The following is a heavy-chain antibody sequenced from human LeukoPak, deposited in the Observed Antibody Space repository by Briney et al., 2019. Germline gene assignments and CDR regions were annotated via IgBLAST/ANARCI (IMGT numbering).Heavy chain of an antibody. CDR3: ARLRARGYCSSTSCYRGGYYYMDV. CDR1: GGSFSDYW. D-gene: IGHD2-2*02. Sequence: SETLSLTCAVYGGSFSDYWWSWIRQPPGKGLEWIGEINHSGSTNHNPSLKSRVTISEDTSKNQFSLKLSSVTAADTAVYYCARLRARGYCSSTSCYRGGYYYMDVWGKGTTVTVSS. CDR2: INHSGST. V-gene: IGHV4-34*01. J-gene: IGHJ6*03.